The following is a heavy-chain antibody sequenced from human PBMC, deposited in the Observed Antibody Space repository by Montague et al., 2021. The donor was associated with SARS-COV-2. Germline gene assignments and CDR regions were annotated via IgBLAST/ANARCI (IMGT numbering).Heavy chain of an antibody. V-gene: IGHV3-33*01. D-gene: IGHD4-17*01. CDR2: IWYDGSNK. Sequence: SLRLSCAASGFTFSSYGMHWVRQAPGKGLEWVAVIWYDGSNKYXXXSXXGRFTISRDNSKNTLYLQLNSLRAEDTAVYYCARDAKDYGEGFDYWGQGTLVTVSS. CDR3: ARDAKDYGEGFDY. J-gene: IGHJ4*02. CDR1: GFTFSSYG.